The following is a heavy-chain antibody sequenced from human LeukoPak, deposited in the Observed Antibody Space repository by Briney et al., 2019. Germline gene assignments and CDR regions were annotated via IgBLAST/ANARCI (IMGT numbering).Heavy chain of an antibody. CDR1: GFTLSSYS. CDR2: ISSSSSTI. CDR3: AREPTTVIASFDY. J-gene: IGHJ4*02. Sequence: GGSLRLSCAASGFTLSSYSMNWVSQAPGKGLEWVSYISSSSSTIYYADSVKGRFTISRDNAKNSLYLQMNSLRAEDTAVYYCAREPTTVIASFDYWGQGTLVTVSS. V-gene: IGHV3-48*01. D-gene: IGHD4-17*01.